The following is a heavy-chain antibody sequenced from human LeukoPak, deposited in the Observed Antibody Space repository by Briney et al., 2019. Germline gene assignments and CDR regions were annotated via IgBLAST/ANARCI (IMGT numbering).Heavy chain of an antibody. CDR2: IYTSGST. Sequence: PSETLSLTCTVSGGSISGYYWSWIRQPAGKGLEWIGRIYTSGSTNYNPSLKSRVTMSVDTSKNQFSLKLSSVTAADTAVYYCARDLLWSWYSGFDYWGQGTLVTVSS. D-gene: IGHD6-13*01. J-gene: IGHJ4*02. CDR1: GGSISGYY. CDR3: ARDLLWSWYSGFDY. V-gene: IGHV4-4*07.